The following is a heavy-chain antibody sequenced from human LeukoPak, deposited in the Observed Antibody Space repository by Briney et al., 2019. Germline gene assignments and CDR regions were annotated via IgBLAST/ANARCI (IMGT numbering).Heavy chain of an antibody. J-gene: IGHJ4*02. CDR3: ARGASTTVTTYFDY. CDR2: ISAYNGNT. V-gene: IGHV1-18*01. CDR1: GYTFTTYV. Sequence: ASVKVSCKASGYTFTTYVISWVRQAPGQGLEWMGWISAYNGNTNYAQKLQGRVTMTTDTSTSTAYMELRSLRSDDTAVYYCARGASTTVTTYFDYWGQGTLVTVSS. D-gene: IGHD4-17*01.